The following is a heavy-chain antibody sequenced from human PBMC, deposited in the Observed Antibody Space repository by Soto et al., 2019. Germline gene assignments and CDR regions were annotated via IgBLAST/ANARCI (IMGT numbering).Heavy chain of an antibody. J-gene: IGHJ6*02. CDR2: ITPIFGSA. CDR1: VGTFSNYA. Sequence: QVQLVQSGAEVKKPGSSVKVSCKASVGTFSNYAINWVRQAPGQGLEWMGGITPIFGSANYAQKFKGRVTIIADKSTNTVYMELSSLRSEDTAVYYCANLEAGVYYYHGMDVWGRGSKVTVSS. V-gene: IGHV1-69*06. D-gene: IGHD3-10*01. CDR3: ANLEAGVYYYHGMDV.